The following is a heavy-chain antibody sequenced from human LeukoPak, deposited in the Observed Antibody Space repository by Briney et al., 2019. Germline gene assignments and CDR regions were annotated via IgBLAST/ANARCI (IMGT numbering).Heavy chain of an antibody. CDR2: INHSGST. J-gene: IGHJ4*02. Sequence: SETLSLTCAVYGGSFSGYYWSWIRQPPGKGLEWIGEINHSGSTNYNPSLKSRVTISVDTSKNQFSLKLSSVTAADTAVYYCARSYCSSTSCYTNPTDYWGQGTLVTVSS. D-gene: IGHD2-2*02. V-gene: IGHV4-34*01. CDR3: ARSYCSSTSCYTNPTDY. CDR1: GGSFSGYY.